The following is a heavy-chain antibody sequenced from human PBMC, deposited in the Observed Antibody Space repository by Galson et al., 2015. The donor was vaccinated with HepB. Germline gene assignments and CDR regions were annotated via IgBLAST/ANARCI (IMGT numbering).Heavy chain of an antibody. D-gene: IGHD3-3*01. CDR2: IIPIFGTT. CDR1: GYAFSSYG. Sequence: SVKVSCKASGYAFSSYGVNWVRQAPGQGLEWMGGIIPIFGTTNYAQKFQGRVTLIADKSKSTAYMELSSLTSEDTAVYFCARAVPESFDFWSGYSHFDSWGQGTVVTVSS. J-gene: IGHJ4*02. V-gene: IGHV1-69*06. CDR3: ARAVPESFDFWSGYSHFDS.